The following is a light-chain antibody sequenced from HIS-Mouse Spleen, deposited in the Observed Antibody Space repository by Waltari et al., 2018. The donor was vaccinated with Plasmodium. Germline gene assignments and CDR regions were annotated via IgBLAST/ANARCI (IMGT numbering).Light chain of an antibody. J-gene: IGKJ3*01. CDR3: QQYNNWSFT. CDR1: QSVSSN. CDR2: GAS. V-gene: IGKV3-15*01. Sequence: EIVMTQSPANLSVSPGERATLSCRASQSVSSNLAWYQQKPGQAPRLLIYGASTRATGIPARFSGSGSGTEFTLTISSLQSEDFAVYYCQQYNNWSFTFGPGTKVDIK.